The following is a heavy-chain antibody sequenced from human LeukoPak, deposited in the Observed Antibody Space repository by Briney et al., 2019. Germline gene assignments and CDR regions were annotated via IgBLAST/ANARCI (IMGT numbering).Heavy chain of an antibody. CDR3: AKEVILEVPTAFMDV. V-gene: IGHV3-15*01. D-gene: IGHD2-2*01. CDR2: VKSKTDGGTT. J-gene: IGHJ6*03. Sequence: GGSLRLSCTASGVSLSDAWMSCVRQVPGKGVEWVGHVKSKTDGGTTDYAAPVKGRFTISRDGSKNTLYLQMNSLRAEDTAVYYCAKEVILEVPTAFMDVWGKGTTVTISS. CDR1: GVSLSDAW.